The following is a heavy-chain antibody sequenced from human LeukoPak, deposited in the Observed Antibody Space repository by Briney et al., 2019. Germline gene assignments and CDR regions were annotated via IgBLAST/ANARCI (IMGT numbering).Heavy chain of an antibody. CDR1: GFTFSSYS. CDR2: ISSSSSTI. D-gene: IGHD5-18*01. J-gene: IGHJ4*02. V-gene: IGHV3-48*01. CDR3: ARDGGTRLKYSYGYGDY. Sequence: GGSLRLSCAASGFTFSSYSMNWVRQAPGKGLEWVSYISSSSSTIYYADSVKGRFTISRDNAKNSLYLQMNSLRAEDTAVYYCARDGGTRLKYSYGYGDYWGQGTLVTVSS.